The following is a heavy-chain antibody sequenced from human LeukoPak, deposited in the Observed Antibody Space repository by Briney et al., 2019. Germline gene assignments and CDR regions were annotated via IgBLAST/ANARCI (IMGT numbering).Heavy chain of an antibody. J-gene: IGHJ4*02. V-gene: IGHV2-70*11. CDR1: GFSLSTSGMC. D-gene: IGHD1-1*01. CDR3: ARIRLEWLASGNHPFYFFDY. CDR2: IDWDDDK. Sequence: SGPALVKPTQTLTLTCTFSGFSLSTSGMCVSWIRQPPGKALEWLARIDWDDDKYYSTSLKTRLTISKDTSKNQVVLTMTNMDPVDTATYYCARIRLEWLASGNHPFYFFDYWGQGALVAVSS.